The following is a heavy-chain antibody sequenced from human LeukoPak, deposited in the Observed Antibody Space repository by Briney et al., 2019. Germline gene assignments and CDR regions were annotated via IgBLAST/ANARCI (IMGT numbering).Heavy chain of an antibody. V-gene: IGHV3-7*01. CDR1: GFTFSIYW. J-gene: IGHJ4*02. D-gene: IGHD6-6*01. CDR3: ARGHTAARPG. CDR2: IKQDGSEK. Sequence: GGSLRLSCAASGFTFSIYWMSWVRQAPGKGLEWVANIKQDGSEKYYVDSVKGRFTISRDNAKNSLYLQMNSLRAEDTAVYYCARGHTAARPGGGQGTLVTVSS.